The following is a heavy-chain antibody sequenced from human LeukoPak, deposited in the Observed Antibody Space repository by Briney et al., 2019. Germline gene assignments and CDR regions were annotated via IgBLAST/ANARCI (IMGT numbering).Heavy chain of an antibody. Sequence: GGSLRLSCAASGFTFNSYAMTCVRQAPGKGLEWVSSISDSGGTTYYADSVKGRFTISRDNSKNTLYLQMNSLRDEDTALYYCAQTRPGSYSDYWGQGTLVTVSS. J-gene: IGHJ4*02. D-gene: IGHD1-26*01. CDR3: AQTRPGSYSDY. CDR1: GFTFNSYA. V-gene: IGHV3-23*01. CDR2: ISDSGGTT.